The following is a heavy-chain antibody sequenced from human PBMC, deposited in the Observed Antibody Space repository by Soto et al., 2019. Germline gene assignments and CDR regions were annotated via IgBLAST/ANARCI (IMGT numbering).Heavy chain of an antibody. V-gene: IGHV3-23*01. CDR1: GFTFTTYD. Sequence: GGSLRLSCAASGFTFTTYDMSWVRQAPGKGLEWVSVISGTGGTTYYADSVKGRFTISRDNSKNTLYLQMNSLRAEDTAVYYCARDLSGDYGALDTWGQGTMVTVSS. D-gene: IGHD4-17*01. J-gene: IGHJ3*02. CDR3: ARDLSGDYGALDT. CDR2: ISGTGGTT.